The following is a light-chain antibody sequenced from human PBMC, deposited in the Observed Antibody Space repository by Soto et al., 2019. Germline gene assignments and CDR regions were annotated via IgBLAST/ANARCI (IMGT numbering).Light chain of an antibody. J-gene: IGLJ2*01. CDR3: SSYTTFRTPHVA. CDR2: EVT. Sequence: QSALTQPASVSGSLGQSITISCTGSSSDVGGYNYVSWYQQHPGQAPRLLIHEVTNRPSGVSDRFSGSKSANTASLTISGLQAEDEALYYCSSYTTFRTPHVAFGGGTKLTVL. CDR1: SSDVGGYNY. V-gene: IGLV2-14*01.